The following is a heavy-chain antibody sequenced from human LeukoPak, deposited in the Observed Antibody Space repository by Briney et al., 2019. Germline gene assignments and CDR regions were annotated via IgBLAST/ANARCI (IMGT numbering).Heavy chain of an antibody. J-gene: IGHJ4*02. V-gene: IGHV4-59*01. CDR1: GGSLSSYY. Sequence: SETLSLTCTVSGGSLSSYYWSWTRQPPGKGLEWIGYIYSSGSTNYNPSLKSRVTLSLDTSRNQFSLKLTSVTAADTAVYYCARGRGYYDSSGYYVGFDYWGQGTLVTVSS. CDR2: IYSSGST. D-gene: IGHD3-22*01. CDR3: ARGRGYYDSSGYYVGFDY.